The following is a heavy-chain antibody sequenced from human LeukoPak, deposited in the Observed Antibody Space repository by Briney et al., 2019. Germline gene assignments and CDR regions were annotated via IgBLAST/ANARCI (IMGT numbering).Heavy chain of an antibody. CDR2: IRSDGINK. V-gene: IGHV3-30*02. CDR3: AELGITMIGGV. J-gene: IGHJ6*04. D-gene: IGHD3-10*02. Sequence: GGSLRLSCAASGFTFSNYGMHWVRQAPGKGLEWVAFIRSDGINKYHADSVKGRFTISRDNAKNSLYLQMNSLRAEDTAVYYCAELGITMIGGVWGKGTTVTISS. CDR1: GFTFSNYG.